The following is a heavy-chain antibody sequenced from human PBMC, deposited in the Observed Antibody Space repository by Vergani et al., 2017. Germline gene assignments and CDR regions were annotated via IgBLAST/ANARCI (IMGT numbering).Heavy chain of an antibody. CDR1: GGSISSGGYY. CDR2: IYYSGST. D-gene: IGHD4-23*01. Sequence: QVQLQESGPGLVKPSQTLSITCTVSGGSISSGGYYWSWIRQQPGKGLEWIGYIYYSGSTYYNPSLKSRVTISVDTSKNQFSLKLSAVTAADTAVYYCAREGCNPQRGAFDIWGQGTMVTVSS. CDR3: AREGCNPQRGAFDI. J-gene: IGHJ3*02. V-gene: IGHV4-31*03.